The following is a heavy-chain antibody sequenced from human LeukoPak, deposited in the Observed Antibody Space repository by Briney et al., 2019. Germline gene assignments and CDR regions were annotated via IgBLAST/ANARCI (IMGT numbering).Heavy chain of an antibody. CDR2: IPYDGGNI. J-gene: IGHJ4*02. CDR3: ARDPPFGSGWAQNHFDY. Sequence: PGGSLRLSCAPSGFTFDAYAMHWVRQAPGKGLEWVALIPYDGGNIYYSDSVQGRFTISRDNSKNTLYLQMNTLRPEDTAIYYCARDPPFGSGWAQNHFDYWGQGTLVTVSS. CDR1: GFTFDAYA. V-gene: IGHV3-30*04. D-gene: IGHD6-19*01.